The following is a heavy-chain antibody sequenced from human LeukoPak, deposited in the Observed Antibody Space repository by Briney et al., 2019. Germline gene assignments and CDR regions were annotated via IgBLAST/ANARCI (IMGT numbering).Heavy chain of an antibody. D-gene: IGHD3-10*01. CDR1: GFTFSSYA. Sequence: PGGSLRLSCAASGFTFSSYAVSWVRQAPGKGLEWVSGISGSGGYTYYADSVKGRFTISRDNYKNTLYLQMNGLGPEDTAVYFWGKGLPSGSYYSSVDLGQGALVTVSS. CDR2: ISGSGGYT. J-gene: IGHJ4*02. V-gene: IGHV3-23*01. CDR3: GKGLPSGSYYSSVD.